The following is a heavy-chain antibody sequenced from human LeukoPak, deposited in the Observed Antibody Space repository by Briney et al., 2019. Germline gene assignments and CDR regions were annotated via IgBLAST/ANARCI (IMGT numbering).Heavy chain of an antibody. CDR1: RGSTSSKY. V-gene: IGHV4-4*07. J-gene: IGHJ4*02. Sequence: PGTLCLTCTVSRGSTSSKYLSWIRQPAGKGLEWIGRIYTSGSTNYNPSPKSGVTMLIDTYTSQFSLKLSSVTAADTGVYYCARDLEGRFDYWGQGTLVTVSS. CDR2: IYTSGST. CDR3: ARDLEGRFDY.